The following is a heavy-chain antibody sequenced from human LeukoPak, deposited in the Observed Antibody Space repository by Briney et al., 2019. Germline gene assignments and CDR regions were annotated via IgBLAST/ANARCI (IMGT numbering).Heavy chain of an antibody. CDR3: ARRYGDY. Sequence: PGGSLRLSCAASGFTVSTKYMNWVRQAPGKGLEWVSVIYTGGSTNYADSVKGRFTISRDNSKNTLYLQMNNLRAEDTAVYYCARRYGDYSGQGTLVTVSS. CDR1: GFTVSTKY. CDR2: IYTGGST. D-gene: IGHD1-14*01. V-gene: IGHV3-66*04. J-gene: IGHJ4*02.